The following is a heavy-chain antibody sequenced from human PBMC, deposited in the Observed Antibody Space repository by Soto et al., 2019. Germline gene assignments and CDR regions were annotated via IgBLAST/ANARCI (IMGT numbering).Heavy chain of an antibody. CDR2: IGTAGDT. J-gene: IGHJ5*02. CDR1: GFTFSVYD. Sequence: PGGSLRLSCAGSGFTFSVYDMHWVRQAPGKGLEWVSAIGTAGDTYYPGSVKGRFTISRENAKNSFFLQMNSLRAEDTAVYYCARGIAVAGRLSWFDPWGQGTLVTVSS. CDR3: ARGIAVAGRLSWFDP. V-gene: IGHV3-13*01. D-gene: IGHD6-19*01.